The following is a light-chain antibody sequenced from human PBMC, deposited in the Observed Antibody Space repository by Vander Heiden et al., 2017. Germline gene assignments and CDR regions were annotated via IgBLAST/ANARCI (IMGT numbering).Light chain of an antibody. Sequence: QSVPPQPPSSSGTPGQSVTTSCSGSSSNIGSKTVNWYRQLPGTAPNLLLYSNNQRPSGVPDRFSGSKSGTSASLAISGLQSEDEADYYCAAWDDSLNGVVFGGGTKLTVL. CDR3: AAWDDSLNGVV. CDR1: SSNIGSKT. CDR2: SNN. J-gene: IGLJ2*01. V-gene: IGLV1-44*01.